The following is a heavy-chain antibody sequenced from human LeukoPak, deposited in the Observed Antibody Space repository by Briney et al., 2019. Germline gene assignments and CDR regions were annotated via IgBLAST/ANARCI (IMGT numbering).Heavy chain of an antibody. D-gene: IGHD3-16*02. CDR2: IKSKTDGGTT. CDR3: TTDLRDDYVWGSYRSYYFDY. CDR1: GFTFSNYG. J-gene: IGHJ4*02. V-gene: IGHV3-15*01. Sequence: GGSLRLSCAASGFTFSNYGMHWVRQAPGKGLEWVGRIKSKTDGGTTDYAAPVKGRFTISRDDSKNTLYLQMNSLKTEDTAVYYCTTDLRDDYVWGSYRSYYFDYWGQGTLVTVSS.